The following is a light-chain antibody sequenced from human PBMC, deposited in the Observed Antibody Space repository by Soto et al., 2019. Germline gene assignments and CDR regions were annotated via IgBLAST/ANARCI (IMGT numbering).Light chain of an antibody. CDR1: SGSIASNY. Sequence: NFMLTQPHSVSESPGKTVTISCTGSSGSIASNYVQWYQQRPGSAPTTVISENNQRPSGVPDRFSGSIDSSSNSASLTISGLKTEDEADYYCQSYGTTKQVFGGGTKLTVL. V-gene: IGLV6-57*02. CDR3: QSYGTTKQV. J-gene: IGLJ3*02. CDR2: ENN.